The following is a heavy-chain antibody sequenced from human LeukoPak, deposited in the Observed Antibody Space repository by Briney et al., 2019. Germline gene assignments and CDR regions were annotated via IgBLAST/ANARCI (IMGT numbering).Heavy chain of an antibody. Sequence: ASVKVSCKASGYTFTSYDINWVRQATGQGLEWMGWMNPNSGNTGYAQKFQGRVTMTRNTSISTAYMELSSLRSEDTAVYYCARGHCSGGSCYSYGMDVWGQGTTVTVSS. V-gene: IGHV1-8*01. CDR2: MNPNSGNT. D-gene: IGHD2-15*01. CDR3: ARGHCSGGSCYSYGMDV. J-gene: IGHJ6*02. CDR1: GYTFTSYD.